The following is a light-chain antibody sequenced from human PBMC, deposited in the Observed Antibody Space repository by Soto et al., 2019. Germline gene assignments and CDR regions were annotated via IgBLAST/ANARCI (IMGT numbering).Light chain of an antibody. CDR3: CSSGGSPTYV. V-gene: IGLV2-14*01. J-gene: IGLJ1*01. CDR2: EVS. Sequence: QSALTQPASVSGSPGQSITISCTGTSSDVGGYNYVSWFQHHPGKAPKLIIYEVSYRPSGVSARFSGSKSGDTASLTISGLQAEDEADYYCCSSGGSPTYVFGTGTKVTVL. CDR1: SSDVGGYNY.